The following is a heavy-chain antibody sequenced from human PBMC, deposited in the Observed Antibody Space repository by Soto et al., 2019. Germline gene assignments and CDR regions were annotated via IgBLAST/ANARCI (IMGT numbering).Heavy chain of an antibody. CDR2: LLPIRGIA. J-gene: IGHJ2*01. CDR3: AVGGGPWYFDH. D-gene: IGHD3-16*01. Sequence: QVQLVQSGAEVKKPGSSVKVSCKASGGTFSSYTISWVRPAPGEGLEWMGRLLPIRGIANYAQKFQGRVTITADKSTSTAYMESGSLRSEDAAVYYCAVGGGPWYFDHWGRGTLVTVSS. V-gene: IGHV1-69*02. CDR1: GGTFSSYT.